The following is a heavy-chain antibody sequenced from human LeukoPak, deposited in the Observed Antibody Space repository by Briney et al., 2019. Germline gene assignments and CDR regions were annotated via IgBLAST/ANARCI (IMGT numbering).Heavy chain of an antibody. CDR1: GYSFNSHH. Sequence: AASVKVSCKTSGYSFNSHHVHWVRQAPGQGLEWMGVKFSHDGTTSYTQKFQGRVTMTRDTSTSTVYMELSSLRSEDTAVYYCARTAGRTFDYWGQGTLVTVSS. CDR3: ARTAGRTFDY. CDR2: KFSHDGTT. V-gene: IGHV1-46*02. J-gene: IGHJ4*02. D-gene: IGHD6-6*01.